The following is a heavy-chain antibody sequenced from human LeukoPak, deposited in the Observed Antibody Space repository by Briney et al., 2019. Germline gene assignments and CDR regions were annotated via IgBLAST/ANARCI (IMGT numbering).Heavy chain of an antibody. J-gene: IGHJ6*02. CDR1: GFTFSSYS. CDR3: ARAMGYYGMDV. D-gene: IGHD2-8*01. Sequence: PGGSLRLSCAASGFTFSSYSMNWVRQAPGKGLEWVSYISSSSTIYYADSVKGRFTISRDNAKNSLYLQMNSLRAEDTAVYYCARAMGYYGMDVWGQGTTVTVSS. CDR2: ISSSSTI. V-gene: IGHV3-48*01.